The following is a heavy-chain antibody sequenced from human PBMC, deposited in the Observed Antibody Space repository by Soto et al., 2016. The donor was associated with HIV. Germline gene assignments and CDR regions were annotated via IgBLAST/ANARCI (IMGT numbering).Heavy chain of an antibody. CDR1: GFTFSSYA. D-gene: IGHD3-22*01. J-gene: IGHJ4*02. Sequence: EVQLLESGGGLVQPGGSLRLSCAASGFTFSSYAMSWVRQAPGKGLEWVSYISGSGANTYYADSVKGRFTISRDNSNNTLYLQVNSLRAEDTAIYYCAKEIDSSGYYYFDYWGQGA. V-gene: IGHV3-23*01. CDR3: AKEIDSSGYYYFDY. CDR2: ISGSGANT.